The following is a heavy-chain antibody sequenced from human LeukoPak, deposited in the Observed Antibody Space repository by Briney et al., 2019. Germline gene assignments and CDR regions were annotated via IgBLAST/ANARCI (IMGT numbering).Heavy chain of an antibody. Sequence: GRSLRLPCAASGFTFSSYAMHWVRLVPGKGLEWVAVISYDGSNKYYADSVKGRFTISRDNSKNTLYPQMNSLRAEDTAVYYCARDKFSSGPFDPWGQGTLVTVSS. CDR2: ISYDGSNK. CDR1: GFTFSSYA. J-gene: IGHJ5*02. CDR3: ARDKFSSGPFDP. V-gene: IGHV3-30-3*01. D-gene: IGHD6-19*01.